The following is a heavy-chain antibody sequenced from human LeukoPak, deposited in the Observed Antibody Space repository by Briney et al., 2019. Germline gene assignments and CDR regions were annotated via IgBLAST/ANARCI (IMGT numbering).Heavy chain of an antibody. CDR3: ARGGYDILTGYKN. D-gene: IGHD3-9*01. V-gene: IGHV3-64*01. CDR2: ISSNGGST. Sequence: GGSLRLSSAASGFTFSSYAMHWVRQAPGKGLEYVSAISSNGGSTYYANSVKGRFTISRDNSKNTLYLQMGSLRAEDMAVYYCARGGYDILTGYKNWGQGTLVTVSS. J-gene: IGHJ4*02. CDR1: GFTFSSYA.